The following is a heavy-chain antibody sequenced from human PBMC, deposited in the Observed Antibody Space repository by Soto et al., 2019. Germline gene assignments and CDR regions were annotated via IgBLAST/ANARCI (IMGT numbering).Heavy chain of an antibody. J-gene: IGHJ3*02. CDR1: GGSISSGGYS. D-gene: IGHD2-21*01. Sequence: LSLTFAVSGGSISSGGYSWSWIRQPPGKGLEWIGYIYHSGSTYYNPSLKSRVTISVDRSKNQFSLKLSSVTAADTAVYYCARAPYVMDAFDIWGQGTMVTVSS. V-gene: IGHV4-30-2*01. CDR3: ARAPYVMDAFDI. CDR2: IYHSGST.